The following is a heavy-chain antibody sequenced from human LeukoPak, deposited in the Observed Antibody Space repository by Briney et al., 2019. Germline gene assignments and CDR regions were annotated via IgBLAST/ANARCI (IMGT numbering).Heavy chain of an antibody. D-gene: IGHD6-13*01. CDR3: AKDRHEWSSWRLFDY. CDR2: MSDSGGST. Sequence: GGSLRLSCAASGFTFSSYAMSWVRQAPGKGLEWVSTMSDSGGSTDYADSVKGRFTISRDNSKNTLYLQMNSLRAEDTAVYYGAKDRHEWSSWRLFDYWGQGTLVTVSS. J-gene: IGHJ4*02. CDR1: GFTFSSYA. V-gene: IGHV3-23*01.